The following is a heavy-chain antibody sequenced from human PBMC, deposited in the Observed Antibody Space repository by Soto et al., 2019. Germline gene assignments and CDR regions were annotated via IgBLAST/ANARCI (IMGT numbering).Heavy chain of an antibody. CDR1: GGSISSYY. CDR2: IYYSGST. Sequence: SETLSLTCTVSGGSISSYYWSWIRQPPGKGLEWIGYIYYSGSTNYNPSLKSRVTISVDTSKNQFSLKLSSVTAADTAVYYCARVIVGATGCHYWGQGTLVPVSP. D-gene: IGHD1-26*01. J-gene: IGHJ4*02. CDR3: ARVIVGATGCHY. V-gene: IGHV4-59*01.